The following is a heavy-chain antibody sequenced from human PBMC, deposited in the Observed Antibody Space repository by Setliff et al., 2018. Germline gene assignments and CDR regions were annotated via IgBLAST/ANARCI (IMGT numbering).Heavy chain of an antibody. J-gene: IGHJ4*02. CDR3: ARTCSGSGCYAGLES. CDR2: ISNGGDAV. Sequence: GGSLRLSCAASGFTFSNYEFNWVRQAPGKGLEWISYISNGGDAVKYADSVKGRFTISRDNSKNTLYLQMNSLRPEDTAVYYCARTCSGSGCYAGLESWGQGTPVTVSS. CDR1: GFTFSNYE. V-gene: IGHV3-48*03. D-gene: IGHD2-15*01.